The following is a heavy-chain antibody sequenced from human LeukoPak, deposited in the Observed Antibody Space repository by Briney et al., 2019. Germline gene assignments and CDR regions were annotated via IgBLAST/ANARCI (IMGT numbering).Heavy chain of an antibody. CDR1: GGSISSSSYY. Sequence: PWETLSLTCTVSGGSISSSSYYWGWIRQPPGKGLEWIGSIYYSGSTYYNPSLKSRVTISVDTSKNQFSLKLSSVTAADTAVYYCARLHPARYYYDSSGHDYWGQGTLVTVSS. V-gene: IGHV4-39*01. J-gene: IGHJ4*02. CDR3: ARLHPARYYYDSSGHDY. CDR2: IYYSGST. D-gene: IGHD3-22*01.